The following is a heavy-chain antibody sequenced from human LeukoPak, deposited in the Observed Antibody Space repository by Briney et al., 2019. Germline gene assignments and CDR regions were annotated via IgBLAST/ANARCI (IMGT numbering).Heavy chain of an antibody. Sequence: ASVKVSCKASGYTFTCYYMHWVRQAPGQGLEWMGIINPSGGSTSYAQKFQGRVTMTRDTSTSTVYMELSSLRSEDTAVYYCARDAGATGELDYWGQGTLVTVSS. CDR2: INPSGGST. D-gene: IGHD5-12*01. J-gene: IGHJ4*02. CDR3: ARDAGATGELDY. CDR1: GYTFTCYY. V-gene: IGHV1-46*01.